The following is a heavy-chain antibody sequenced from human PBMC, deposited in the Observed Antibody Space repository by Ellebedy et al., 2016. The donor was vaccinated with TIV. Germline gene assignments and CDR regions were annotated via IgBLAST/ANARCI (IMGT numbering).Heavy chain of an antibody. D-gene: IGHD5-12*01. Sequence: MPGGSLRLSCTVSGGSISSSSYYWGWIRQPPGKGLEWIGSIYYSGSTYYNPSLKSRVTISVDTSKNQFSLKLISVTAADTAVYYCATLWGRVATIPGYWGQGTLVTVSS. V-gene: IGHV4-39*01. CDR3: ATLWGRVATIPGY. J-gene: IGHJ4*02. CDR1: GGSISSSSYY. CDR2: IYYSGST.